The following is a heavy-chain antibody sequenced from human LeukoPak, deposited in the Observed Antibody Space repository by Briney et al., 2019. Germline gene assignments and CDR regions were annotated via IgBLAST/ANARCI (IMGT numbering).Heavy chain of an antibody. CDR3: ARVPRSYYYYYYMDV. CDR1: GGSIGTNY. V-gene: IGHV4-59*01. Sequence: SETLSLTCTVSGGSIGTNYWSWIRQPPGKGLEWIGYVHYSGNTNYNPSLESRVTISVDTSKNQFSLKLSSVTAADTAVYYCARVPRSYYYYYYMDVWGKGTTVTVSS. CDR2: VHYSGNT. J-gene: IGHJ6*03.